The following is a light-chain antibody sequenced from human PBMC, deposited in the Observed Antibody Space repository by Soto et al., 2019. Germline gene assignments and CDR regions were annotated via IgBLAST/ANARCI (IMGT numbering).Light chain of an antibody. Sequence: EIVMTQSPATLSVSPGETATLSCRASQSVSSNVAWYHQKPGQAPSLLIYGASTRATDIPPRFSGSGSGTEFTLTITSLQSEDIAVYFCQQYKNWPPRTFGGGTKVDIK. CDR2: GAS. CDR3: QQYKNWPPRT. CDR1: QSVSSN. J-gene: IGKJ4*01. V-gene: IGKV3-15*01.